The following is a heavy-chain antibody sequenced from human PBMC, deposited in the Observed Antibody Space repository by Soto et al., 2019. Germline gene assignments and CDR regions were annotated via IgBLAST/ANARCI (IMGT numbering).Heavy chain of an antibody. Sequence: GGSLRLSCAASGFTFSSYWMSWVRQAPGKGLEWVANIKQDGSEKYYVDSVKGRFTISRDNAKNSLYLQMNSLRAEDTAVYYCARAMVVAAECPYFDYWGQGTLVTVSS. CDR2: IKQDGSEK. V-gene: IGHV3-7*04. D-gene: IGHD2-15*01. J-gene: IGHJ4*02. CDR1: GFTFSSYW. CDR3: ARAMVVAAECPYFDY.